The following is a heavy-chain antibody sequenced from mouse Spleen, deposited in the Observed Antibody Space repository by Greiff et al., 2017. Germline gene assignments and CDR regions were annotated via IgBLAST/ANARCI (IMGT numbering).Heavy chain of an antibody. CDR2: INPYNGGT. J-gene: IGHJ1*01. Sequence: VQLKQSGPVLVKPGASVKMSCKASGYTFTDYYMNWVKQSHGKSLEWIGVINPYNGGTSYNQKFKGKATLTVDKSSSTAYMELNSLTSEDSAVYYCARGYYGSKGYFDVWGAGTTVTVSS. CDR1: GYTFTDYY. D-gene: IGHD1-1*01. CDR3: ARGYYGSKGYFDV. V-gene: IGHV1-19*01.